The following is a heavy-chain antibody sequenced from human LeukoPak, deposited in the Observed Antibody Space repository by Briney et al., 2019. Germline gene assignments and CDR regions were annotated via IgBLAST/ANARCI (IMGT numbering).Heavy chain of an antibody. D-gene: IGHD2-15*01. CDR1: GITLSNYG. Sequence: GGSLRLSCAVSGITLSNYGMSWVRQAPGKGLEWVACISGSGGGTNYADSVKGRFTISRDNAKNTLYLQMNSLRAEDTAVYYCAREGVFSLGAFDIWGQGTMVTVSS. J-gene: IGHJ3*02. V-gene: IGHV3-23*01. CDR3: AREGVFSLGAFDI. CDR2: ISGSGGGT.